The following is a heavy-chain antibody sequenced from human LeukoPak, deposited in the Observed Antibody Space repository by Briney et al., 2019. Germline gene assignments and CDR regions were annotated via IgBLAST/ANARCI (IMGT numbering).Heavy chain of an antibody. D-gene: IGHD3-22*01. CDR2: ITSSGSTI. Sequence: PGGSLRLSCGASVFTFRSYEMNWVRQAPGKGLEWVSYITSSGSTIYYADSVKGRFTISRDNAKNSLYLQMNSLRAEDTAVYYCATPDYYDISGYDYWGQGTLVTVSS. CDR3: ATPDYYDISGYDY. CDR1: VFTFRSYE. J-gene: IGHJ4*02. V-gene: IGHV3-48*03.